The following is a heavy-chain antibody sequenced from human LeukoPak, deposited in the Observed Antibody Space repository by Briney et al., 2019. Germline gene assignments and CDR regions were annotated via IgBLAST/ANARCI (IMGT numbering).Heavy chain of an antibody. Sequence: GESLKISCKGSGYSFTNYWIGWVRQMPGKGLEWLGIIYPSDSDTRYSPSFQGQVTISADKSISTAYLQWSSLKASDTAMYYCARHASYCSSTSCLAWFDPWGQGTLVNVSS. J-gene: IGHJ5*02. CDR1: GYSFTNYW. CDR2: IYPSDSDT. V-gene: IGHV5-51*01. CDR3: ARHASYCSSTSCLAWFDP. D-gene: IGHD2-2*01.